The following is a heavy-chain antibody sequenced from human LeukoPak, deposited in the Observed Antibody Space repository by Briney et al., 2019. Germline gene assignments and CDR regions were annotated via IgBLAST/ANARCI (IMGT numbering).Heavy chain of an antibody. D-gene: IGHD5-18*01. V-gene: IGHV3-7*01. CDR2: IKEDGSDK. CDR1: GFIFSSYW. CDR3: ARGGGYSYGSFDY. J-gene: IGHJ4*02. Sequence: GGSLRLSCAASGFIFSSYWMAWVRQAPGKGLEWVANIKEDGSDKNYVDSVKGRFIISRDNAKNSLYLQMNSLRAEDTAVYYCARGGGYSYGSFDYWGQGTLVTVSS.